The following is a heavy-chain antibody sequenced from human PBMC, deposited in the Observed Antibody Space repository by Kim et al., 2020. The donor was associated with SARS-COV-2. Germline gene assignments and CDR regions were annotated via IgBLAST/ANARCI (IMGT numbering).Heavy chain of an antibody. D-gene: IGHD3-22*01. CDR3: ARDAPVSYYYDSSGYYY. Sequence: GGSLRLSCAASGFTFSSYGMHWVRQAPGKGLEWVAVIWYDGSNKYYADSVKGRFTISRDNSKNTLYLKMNSLRAEDTAVYYCARDAPVSYYYDSSGYYYWGQGTLVTVSS. J-gene: IGHJ4*02. CDR1: GFTFSSYG. V-gene: IGHV3-33*08. CDR2: IWYDGSNK.